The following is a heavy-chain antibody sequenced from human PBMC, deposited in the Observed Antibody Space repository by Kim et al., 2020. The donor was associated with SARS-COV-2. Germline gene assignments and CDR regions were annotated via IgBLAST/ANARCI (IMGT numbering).Heavy chain of an antibody. Sequence: KGRFPHSRDNSKKTLYLQMNSLRAEDTAVYYCARAENYDILTGYPDFDYWGQGTLVTVSS. CDR3: ARAENYDILTGYPDFDY. V-gene: IGHV3-30*01. D-gene: IGHD3-9*01. J-gene: IGHJ4*02.